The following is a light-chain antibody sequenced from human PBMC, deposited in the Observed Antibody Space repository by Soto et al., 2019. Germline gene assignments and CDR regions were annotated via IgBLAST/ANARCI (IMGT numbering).Light chain of an antibody. CDR2: AAS. CDR3: QQLNTDPFT. Sequence: DIQLTQSPSFLSASVGDRVTITCRASQDISSYLAWYQQKPGKAPKLLIYAASTFQSGVPSRFSRSESGTEFTLTISSLQPEDFATYYCQQLNTDPFTFGGGTKVEIK. CDR1: QDISSY. J-gene: IGKJ4*01. V-gene: IGKV1-9*01.